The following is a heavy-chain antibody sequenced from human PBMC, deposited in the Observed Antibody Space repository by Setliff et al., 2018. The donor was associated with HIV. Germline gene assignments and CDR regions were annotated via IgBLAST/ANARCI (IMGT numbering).Heavy chain of an antibody. J-gene: IGHJ4*02. CDR2: ISAHNGHT. CDR3: ATHYDSTDYLGY. V-gene: IGHV1-18*01. Sequence: ASVKVSCKASGYSFTSYGFTWVRQAPGQGLEWMGWISAHNGHTNYEQKLQGRVTMTTDTSTTTAYMELRSLRSDDTAVYYCATHYDSTDYLGYWGQGTLVTVSS. D-gene: IGHD3-22*01. CDR1: GYSFTSYG.